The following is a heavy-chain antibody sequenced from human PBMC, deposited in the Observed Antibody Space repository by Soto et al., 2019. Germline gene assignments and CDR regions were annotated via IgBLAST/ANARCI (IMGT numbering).Heavy chain of an antibody. CDR3: AQSIAVAGRDVRYYYYAMDV. CDR1: GFTFNNYA. CDR2: ISGSGGST. D-gene: IGHD6-19*01. Sequence: PGGSLRLSCAASGFTFNNYAMTWVRQAPGKGLEWVSAISGSGGSTYYADSVRGRFTISRDNSKNTMYLQMKSLRAEDTALYYCAQSIAVAGRDVRYYYYAMDVWGQGTTVTVSS. V-gene: IGHV3-23*01. J-gene: IGHJ6*02.